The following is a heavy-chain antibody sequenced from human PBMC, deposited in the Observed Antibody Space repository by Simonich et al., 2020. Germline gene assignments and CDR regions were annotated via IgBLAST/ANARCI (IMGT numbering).Heavy chain of an antibody. V-gene: IGHV1-2*02. D-gene: IGHD6-13*01. J-gene: IGHJ2*01. Sequence: QVQLVQSGAEVKKPGASVKVSCKASGYTFTGYYMHWVRQAPGQGLECMGWINPNSGGTTYAQKFQGRVTMTRATSISTAYRELSRLRSDDTAVYYCARDSYSSWYFDLWGRGTLVTVSS. CDR2: INPNSGGT. CDR3: ARDSYSSWYFDL. CDR1: GYTFTGYY.